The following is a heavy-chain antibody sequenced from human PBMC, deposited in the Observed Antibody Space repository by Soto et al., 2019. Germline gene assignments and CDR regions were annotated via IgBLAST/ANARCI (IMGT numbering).Heavy chain of an antibody. J-gene: IGHJ4*02. CDR2: IYYSGCT. D-gene: IGHD1-26*01. Sequence: QVQLQESGPGLVKPSQTLSLTCTVSGDSISSGGYYWSWIRQHPGKGLEWFGYIYYSGCTYHNPSLERRVTSAVDTSKDQFAQTLSPVTAADKAGYYCEEDRGWEDTDRGPGTPVTVSS. CDR3: EEDRGWEDTD. V-gene: IGHV4-31*08. CDR1: GDSISSGGYY.